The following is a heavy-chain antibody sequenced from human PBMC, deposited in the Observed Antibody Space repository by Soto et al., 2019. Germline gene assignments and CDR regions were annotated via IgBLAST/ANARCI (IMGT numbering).Heavy chain of an antibody. J-gene: IGHJ6*02. V-gene: IGHV1-69*04. CDR1: GGTFSSYT. CDR3: AREGPDPDYYYYGMDV. CDR2: IIPILGIA. Sequence: GASVKVSCKASGGTFSSYTISWVRQAPGQGLEWMGRIIPILGIANYAQKFQGRVTITADKSTSTAYMELSSLRSEDTAVYYCAREGPDPDYYYYGMDVWGQGTTVTVSS.